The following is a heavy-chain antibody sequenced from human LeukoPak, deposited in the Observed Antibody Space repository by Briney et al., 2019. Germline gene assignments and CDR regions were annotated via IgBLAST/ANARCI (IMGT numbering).Heavy chain of an antibody. CDR1: GFTFGDYA. CDR2: IKQDGSEK. CDR3: ATYRQVLLPFEA. D-gene: IGHD2-8*02. Sequence: PGGPLRLSCTASGFTFGDYAMSWVRQAPGKGLEWVANIKQDGSEKYYVDSVKGRFTISRDNAKNSLYLQMNSLRAEDTAIYYCATYRQVLLPFEAWGQGTLVTVSS. V-gene: IGHV3-7*03. J-gene: IGHJ5*02.